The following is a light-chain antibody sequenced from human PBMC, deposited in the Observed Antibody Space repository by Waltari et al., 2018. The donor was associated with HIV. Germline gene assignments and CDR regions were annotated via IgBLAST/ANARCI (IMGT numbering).Light chain of an antibody. CDR2: GAS. J-gene: IGKJ2*01. V-gene: IGKV1-39*01. CDR1: QSIGDH. CDR3: QQSYTSSYT. Sequence: DMQMTQSPYSLSASVGDRVTVTCRASQSIGDHLNWFQQRPGKAPTLLIFGASSLHSGVPTRFSGSGSGTDFTLTIHSLQPEDFATYWCQQSYTSSYTFGQGTRLEIK.